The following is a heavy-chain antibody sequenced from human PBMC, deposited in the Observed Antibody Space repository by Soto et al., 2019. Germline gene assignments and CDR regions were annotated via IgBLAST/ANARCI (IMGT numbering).Heavy chain of an antibody. CDR2: ISAYNGNT. J-gene: IGHJ4*02. D-gene: IGHD3-10*01. Sequence: ASVKVSCKASGYTFTSYGISWVRQAPGQGLEWMGWISAYNGNTNYAQKLQGRVTMTTDTSTSTAYMELRSLRSDDTAVYYCARGSQLLWFGELLSPNYFDYWGQGTLVTVSS. CDR1: GYTFTSYG. CDR3: ARGSQLLWFGELLSPNYFDY. V-gene: IGHV1-18*01.